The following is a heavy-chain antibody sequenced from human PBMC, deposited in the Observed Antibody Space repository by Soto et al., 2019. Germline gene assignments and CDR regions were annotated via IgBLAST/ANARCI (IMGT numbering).Heavy chain of an antibody. CDR2: IYYSGST. V-gene: IGHV4-39*01. J-gene: IGHJ5*02. CDR3: ARHKNGYAPRPYNWFDP. CDR1: GGSISSSSYY. Sequence: SETLSLTCTVSGGSISSSSYYWGWIRQPPGKGLEWIGSIYYSGSTYYNPSLKSRVTISVDTSKNQFSLRLSSVTAADTAVYYCARHKNGYAPRPYNWFDPWGQGTLVTVSS. D-gene: IGHD5-12*01.